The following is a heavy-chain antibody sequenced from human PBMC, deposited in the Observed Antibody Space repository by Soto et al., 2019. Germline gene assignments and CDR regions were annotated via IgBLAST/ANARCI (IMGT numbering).Heavy chain of an antibody. D-gene: IGHD2-2*02. V-gene: IGHV5-51*01. J-gene: IGHJ5*02. Sequence: GESLKISCKGSGYSFTSYWIGCVRQMPGKGLEWMGIIYPGDSDTRYSPSFQGQVTISADKSISTAYLQWSSLKASDTAMYYCARVLYCSSTSCYTGNWFDTWGQGTLVTVSS. CDR2: IYPGDSDT. CDR3: ARVLYCSSTSCYTGNWFDT. CDR1: GYSFTSYW.